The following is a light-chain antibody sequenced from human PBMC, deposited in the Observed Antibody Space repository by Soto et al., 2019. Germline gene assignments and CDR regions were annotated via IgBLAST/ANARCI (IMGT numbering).Light chain of an antibody. V-gene: IGKV1-5*01. J-gene: IGKJ4*01. CDR1: QSISSW. CDR2: DAS. CDR3: QQYNSYFALT. Sequence: DIQMTQSPSTLSASVGDRVTITCRASQSISSWLAWYQQKPGKAPKLLIYDASSLESGVPSRFSGSGSGTEFTLTISSLQPDDFATYDCQQYNSYFALTFGGGTKVEIK.